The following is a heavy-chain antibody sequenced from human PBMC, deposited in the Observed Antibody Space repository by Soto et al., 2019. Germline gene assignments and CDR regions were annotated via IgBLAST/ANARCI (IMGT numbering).Heavy chain of an antibody. CDR2: INHSGST. V-gene: IGHV4-34*01. CDR1: GGSFSGYY. J-gene: IGHJ5*02. D-gene: IGHD2-15*01. Sequence: QVQLQQWGAGLLKPSETLSLTCAVYGGSFSGYYWSWIRQPPGKGLEWIGEINHSGSTNYNPSLKSRATRAVDTSKNQFALKLSSVTAADTAVYYCARTTCGGSCYPLGWFDPWGQGTLVTVSS. CDR3: ARTTCGGSCYPLGWFDP.